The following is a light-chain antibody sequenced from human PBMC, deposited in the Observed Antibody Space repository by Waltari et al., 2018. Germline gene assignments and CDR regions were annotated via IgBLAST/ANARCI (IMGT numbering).Light chain of an antibody. CDR1: QSVSRA. CDR3: QHYLRLPAT. Sequence: EIVLTQSPGTLSLSPGARATLSCRASQSVSRALAWYQQKPGQAPRLLLYGASNRATGIPDRFSGSGSGTDFSLTISSLEPEDFAVYYCQHYLRLPATFGQGTKVEIK. CDR2: GAS. J-gene: IGKJ1*01. V-gene: IGKV3-20*01.